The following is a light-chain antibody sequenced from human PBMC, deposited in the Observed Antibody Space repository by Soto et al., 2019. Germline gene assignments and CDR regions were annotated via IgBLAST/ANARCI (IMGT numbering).Light chain of an antibody. CDR1: QSISRY. CDR2: DAS. Sequence: IVLTQSPGPLSLSPGAGATLSSRASQSISRYLAWYQQKPGQAPRLLIYDASNRVTGIPARFSGSGSGTDFTLTISRLEPEDFAVYFCQHRRNWWTFGQGTKVDI. V-gene: IGKV3-11*01. J-gene: IGKJ1*01. CDR3: QHRRNWWT.